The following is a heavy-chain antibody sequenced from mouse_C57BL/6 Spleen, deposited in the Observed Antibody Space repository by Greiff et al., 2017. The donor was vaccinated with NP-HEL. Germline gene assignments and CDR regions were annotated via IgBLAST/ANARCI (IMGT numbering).Heavy chain of an antibody. CDR1: GFSFNTYA. CDR3: VRSDYYGSSSGAMDY. Sequence: EVQLVESGGGLVQPKGSLKLSCAASGFSFNTYAMNWVRQAPGKGLEWVARIRSKSNNYATYYADSVKDRFTISRDDSESMLYLQMNNLKTEDTAMYYCVRSDYYGSSSGAMDYWGQGTSVTVSS. J-gene: IGHJ4*01. V-gene: IGHV10-1*01. D-gene: IGHD1-1*01. CDR2: IRSKSNNYAT.